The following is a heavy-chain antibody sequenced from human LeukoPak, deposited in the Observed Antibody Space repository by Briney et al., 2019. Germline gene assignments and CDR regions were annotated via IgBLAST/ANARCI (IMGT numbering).Heavy chain of an antibody. D-gene: IGHD5-18*01. CDR2: ISAYNGNT. J-gene: IGHJ6*02. V-gene: IGHV1-18*01. Sequence: ASVKVSCKASGYTFTNYGISWVRQAPGQGLEWMGWISAYNGNTNYAQKLQGRVTMTTDTSTSTAYMELRSLRSDDTAAYYCARDRLYNYGYYGMDVWGQGTTVTVSS. CDR3: ARDRLYNYGYYGMDV. CDR1: GYTFTNYG.